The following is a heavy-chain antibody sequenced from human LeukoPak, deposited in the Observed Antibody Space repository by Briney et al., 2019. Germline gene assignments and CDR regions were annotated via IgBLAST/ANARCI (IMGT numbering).Heavy chain of an antibody. CDR1: GFTFSSYG. CDR3: ARSSPAMVTYYYYYMDV. CDR2: IWYDGSNK. Sequence: GSLRLSCAASGFTFSSYGMHWVRQAPGKGLEWVAVIWYDGSNKYYADSVKGRFTISRDNSKNTLYLQMNSLRAEDTAVYYCARSSPAMVTYYYYYMDVWGKGTTVTVSS. V-gene: IGHV3-33*01. J-gene: IGHJ6*03. D-gene: IGHD5-18*01.